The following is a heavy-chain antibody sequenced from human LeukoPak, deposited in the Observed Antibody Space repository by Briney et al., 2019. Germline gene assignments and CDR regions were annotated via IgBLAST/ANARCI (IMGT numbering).Heavy chain of an antibody. CDR2: TLYRSKWYN. CDR1: GDSVSYNVAA. Sequence: SQTLSLTCAISGDSVSYNVAAWNWIRQSPSRGLEWLGRTLYRSKWYNDYAVSVKSRITINPDTSKNQFSLQLNSVTPEDTAVYYCARDRYYCSGGSCYSYGMDVWGQGTTVTVSS. J-gene: IGHJ6*02. D-gene: IGHD2-15*01. V-gene: IGHV6-1*01. CDR3: ARDRYYCSGGSCYSYGMDV.